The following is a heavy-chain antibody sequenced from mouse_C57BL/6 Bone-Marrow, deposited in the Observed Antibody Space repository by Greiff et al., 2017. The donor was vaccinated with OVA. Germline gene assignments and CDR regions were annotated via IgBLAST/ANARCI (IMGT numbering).Heavy chain of an antibody. D-gene: IGHD2-14*01. CDR3: TREGVRRGVAY. CDR1: GYTFTDYE. Sequence: LVESGAELVRPGASVTLSCKASGYTFTDYEMHWVKQTPVHGLEWIGAIDPETGGTAYNQKFKGKAILTADKSSSTAYMELRSLTSEDSAVYYCTREGVRRGVAYWVQGTLVTFSA. V-gene: IGHV1-15*01. J-gene: IGHJ3*01. CDR2: IDPETGGT.